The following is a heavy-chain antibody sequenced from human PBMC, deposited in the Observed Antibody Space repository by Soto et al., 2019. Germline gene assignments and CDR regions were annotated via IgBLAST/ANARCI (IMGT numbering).Heavy chain of an antibody. CDR2: IYYSGST. CDR3: ARDVGRFGVPWGGMDV. Sequence: SETLSLTCTVSGGSISSGDYYWSWIRQPPGKGLEWIGYIYYSGSTYYNPSLKSRVTISVDTSKNQFSLKLSSVTAADTAVYYCARDVGRFGVPWGGMDVWGQGTLVTVSS. CDR1: GGSISSGDYY. D-gene: IGHD3-10*01. J-gene: IGHJ6*02. V-gene: IGHV4-30-4*01.